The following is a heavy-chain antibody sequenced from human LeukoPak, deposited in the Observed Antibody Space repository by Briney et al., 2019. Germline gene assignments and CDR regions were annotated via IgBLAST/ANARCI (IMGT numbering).Heavy chain of an antibody. D-gene: IGHD6-6*01. V-gene: IGHV3-11*01. CDR1: GFTFSDYY. Sequence: GGSLRLSCAASGFTFSDYYMSWIRQAPGKGLEWVSYISSSGSTIYYADSVKGRFTISRDNAKNSLYLQMNSLRAEDTAVYYCVRGGAARPVYYYGMDVWGQGTTVTVSS. CDR3: VRGGAARPVYYYGMDV. J-gene: IGHJ6*02. CDR2: ISSSGSTI.